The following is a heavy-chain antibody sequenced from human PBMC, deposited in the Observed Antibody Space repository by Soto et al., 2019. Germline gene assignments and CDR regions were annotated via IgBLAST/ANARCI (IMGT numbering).Heavy chain of an antibody. V-gene: IGHV5-51*01. Sequence: GESLKISCKGSGYTFTSYWIGWVRQMPGKGLEWMGIIFPGDSDTRYSPSFQGQVTISADKSISTAYLQWSSLKASDTAMYYCARGYCSGGSCYSGWFDPWGQGTLVTVSS. CDR3: ARGYCSGGSCYSGWFDP. J-gene: IGHJ5*02. D-gene: IGHD2-15*01. CDR1: GYTFTSYW. CDR2: IFPGDSDT.